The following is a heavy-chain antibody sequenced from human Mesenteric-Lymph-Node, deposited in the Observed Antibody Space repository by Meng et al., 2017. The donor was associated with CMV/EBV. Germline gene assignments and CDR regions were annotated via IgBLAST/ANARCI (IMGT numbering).Heavy chain of an antibody. CDR1: GGSFSGYY. D-gene: IGHD2-2*01. Sequence: SETLSLTCAVYGGSFSGYYWSWIRQPPGKGLEWIGEINHSGSTNYNPSLKSRVTISVDTSKNQFSLKLSSVTAADTAVYYCARGCCSSTSCYYLYYYYGMDVWGQGTTVTVSS. CDR2: INHSGST. J-gene: IGHJ6*02. CDR3: ARGCCSSTSCYYLYYYYGMDV. V-gene: IGHV4-34*01.